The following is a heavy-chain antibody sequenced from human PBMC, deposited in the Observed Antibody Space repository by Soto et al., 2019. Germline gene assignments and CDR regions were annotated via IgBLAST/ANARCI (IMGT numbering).Heavy chain of an antibody. CDR1: GYTFASRG. CDR2: ISAYNDNT. D-gene: IGHD6-19*01. J-gene: IGHJ4*02. Sequence: ASLEVSCKSSGYTFASRGIMWVRQAPGKGLERMGWISAYNDNTNYAQKFQGRVTMTTDTSTSTAYMELRSLRSDDTAVYYCARDHTEWLVHCDYWGQGTLVTGSS. CDR3: ARDHTEWLVHCDY. V-gene: IGHV1-18*01.